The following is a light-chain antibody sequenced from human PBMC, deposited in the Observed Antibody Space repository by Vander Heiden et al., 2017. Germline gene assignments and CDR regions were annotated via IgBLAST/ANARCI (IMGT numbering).Light chain of an antibody. Sequence: QPVLTQPPSASGTPGQRVTISCSGSSSNIGRNNVNWYQQLPGSTPKLLIYSNNQRTSGVPDRFSGSKSGTSASLAISGPQSEDEADYYCATWDDGLNHYFVFGTGTRVTVL. CDR1: SSNIGRNN. J-gene: IGLJ1*01. V-gene: IGLV1-44*01. CDR2: SNN. CDR3: ATWDDGLNHYFV.